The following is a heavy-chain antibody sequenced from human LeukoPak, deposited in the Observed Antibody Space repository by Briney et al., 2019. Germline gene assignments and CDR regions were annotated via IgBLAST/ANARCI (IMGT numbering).Heavy chain of an antibody. Sequence: SETLSLTCTVSGGSISSHYWSWIRQPPGKGLEWIGYIYYSGSTNYNPSLKSRVTISVDTSKNQFSLKLSSVTAADTAVYYCARNREGILTVDNWFDPWGQGTLVTVSS. J-gene: IGHJ5*02. V-gene: IGHV4-59*11. CDR1: GGSISSHY. CDR2: IYYSGST. D-gene: IGHD3-9*01. CDR3: ARNREGILTVDNWFDP.